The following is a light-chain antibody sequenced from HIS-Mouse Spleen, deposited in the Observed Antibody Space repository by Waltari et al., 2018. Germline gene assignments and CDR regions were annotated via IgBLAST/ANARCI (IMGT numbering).Light chain of an antibody. Sequence: SYELTQPPSVSVSPGQTASITCSVDPFPKTYSYWYQQKSGQAPVLVIYEDSKRPSGIPERFSGSSSGTMATLTISGAQVEDEADYYCYSTDSSGNHRVFGGGTKLTVL. CDR2: EDS. CDR1: PFPKTY. V-gene: IGLV3-10*01. CDR3: YSTDSSGNHRV. J-gene: IGLJ2*01.